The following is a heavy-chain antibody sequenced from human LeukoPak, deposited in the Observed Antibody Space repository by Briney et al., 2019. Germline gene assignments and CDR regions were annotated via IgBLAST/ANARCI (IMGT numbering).Heavy chain of an antibody. V-gene: IGHV4-39*07. CDR1: GGSISSSNYY. CDR2: INHSGST. CDR3: ARFTGNGARIRSGWDLEYFQH. D-gene: IGHD6-19*01. J-gene: IGHJ1*01. Sequence: PSETLSLTCTVSGGSISSSNYYWSWIRQPPGKGLEWIGEINHSGSTNYNPSLKSRVTISVDTSKNQFSLKLSSVTAADTAVYYCARFTGNGARIRSGWDLEYFQHWGQGTLVTVSS.